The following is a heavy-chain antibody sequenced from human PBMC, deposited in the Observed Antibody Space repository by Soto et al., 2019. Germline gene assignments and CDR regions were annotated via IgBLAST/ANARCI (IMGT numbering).Heavy chain of an antibody. J-gene: IGHJ6*02. CDR3: ARGRLAAAGGYGMDV. CDR2: INHSGST. V-gene: IGHV4-34*01. CDR1: GGSFSGYY. Sequence: SLTCAVYGGSFSGYYWSWIRQPPGKGLEWIGEINHSGSTNYNPSLKSRVTISVDTSKNQFSLKLSSVTAAGTAVYYCARGRLAAAGGYGMDVWGQGTTV. D-gene: IGHD6-13*01.